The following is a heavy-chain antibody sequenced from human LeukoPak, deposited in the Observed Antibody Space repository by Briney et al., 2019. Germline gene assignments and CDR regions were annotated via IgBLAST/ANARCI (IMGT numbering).Heavy chain of an antibody. CDR3: ANEGPYSSGYYYFDY. CDR1: GFTFSSYA. CDR2: ITSGGST. J-gene: IGHJ4*02. D-gene: IGHD3-22*01. V-gene: IGHV3-23*01. Sequence: GGSLRLSCAASGFTFSSYAVSWVRQTPGKGLEWVSVITSGGSTYYADSVKGRFTISRDTSKNTLYLQMNSLRVEDTAVYYCANEGPYSSGYYYFDYWGQGTLVTVSS.